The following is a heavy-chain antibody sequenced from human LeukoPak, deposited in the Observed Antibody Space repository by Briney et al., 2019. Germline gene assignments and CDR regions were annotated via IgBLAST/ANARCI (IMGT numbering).Heavy chain of an antibody. CDR3: ARVDYGDYVKGAFDI. J-gene: IGHJ3*02. D-gene: IGHD4-17*01. CDR2: INHSGST. V-gene: IGHV4-34*01. CDR1: GGSFSGYY. Sequence: PSETLSRTCAVYGGSFSGYYWSWIRQPPGKGLEWIGEINHSGSTNYNPSLKSRVTISVDTSKNQFSLKLSSVTAADTAVYYCARVDYGDYVKGAFDIWGQGTMVTVSS.